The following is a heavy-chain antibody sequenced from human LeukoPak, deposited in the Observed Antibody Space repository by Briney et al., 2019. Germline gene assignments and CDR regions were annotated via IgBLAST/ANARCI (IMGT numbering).Heavy chain of an antibody. J-gene: IGHJ4*02. D-gene: IGHD3-9*01. Sequence: NTGGSLRLSCAASGFTSNTFNMNWVRQAPGKGPEWVSSITSGGDYIYYADSVKGRFTTSRDNAKNSLSLQLNSLRVEDTAVYYCARGHYDVLAASYKWTPDYWGQGTLVTVSS. CDR2: ITSGGDYI. CDR3: ARGHYDVLAASYKWTPDY. V-gene: IGHV3-21*01. CDR1: GFTSNTFN.